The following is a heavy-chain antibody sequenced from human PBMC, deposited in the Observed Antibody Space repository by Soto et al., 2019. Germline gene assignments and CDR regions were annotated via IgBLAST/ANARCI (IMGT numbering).Heavy chain of an antibody. CDR3: ARDLGPTVPASDDVFNI. V-gene: IGHV1-69*04. CDR1: GGTFNNYA. J-gene: IGHJ3*02. D-gene: IGHD4-17*01. CDR2: LIPFLDIA. Sequence: QVHLVQSGAEVKKPGSSVKVSCTASGGTFNNYAITWVRQAPGQGLEWMGRLIPFLDIANYAQNFQGRVTITADTSTNTAYMELNSLRSEDTAVYYCARDLGPTVPASDDVFNIWGQGTMVTVSS.